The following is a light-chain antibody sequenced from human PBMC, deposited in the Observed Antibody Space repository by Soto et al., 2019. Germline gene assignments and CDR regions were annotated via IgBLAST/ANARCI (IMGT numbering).Light chain of an antibody. CDR2: RAS. Sequence: EVVMTQSPATLSLSPGERATLSCRASQSVSSLLAWYQQKPGQAPRLLIYRASTRATGISGRFSGSGSGTEFTLTITSLQSEDFAVYYCQQYNESPITFGQGTRLEIK. V-gene: IGKV3-15*01. CDR1: QSVSSL. J-gene: IGKJ5*01. CDR3: QQYNESPIT.